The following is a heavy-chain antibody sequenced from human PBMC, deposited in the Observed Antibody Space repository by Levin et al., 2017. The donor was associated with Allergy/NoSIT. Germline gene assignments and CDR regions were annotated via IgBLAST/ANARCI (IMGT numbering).Heavy chain of an antibody. D-gene: IGHD5-12*01. CDR1: GGSISSGGYS. CDR2: IYHSGST. J-gene: IGHJ4*02. Sequence: LRLSCAVSGGSISSGGYSWSWIRQPPGKGLEWIGYIYHSGSTYYNPSLKSRVTISVDRSKNQFSLKLSSVTAADTAVYYCARQSGYERPIDYWGQGTLVTVSS. CDR3: ARQSGYERPIDY. V-gene: IGHV4-30-2*01.